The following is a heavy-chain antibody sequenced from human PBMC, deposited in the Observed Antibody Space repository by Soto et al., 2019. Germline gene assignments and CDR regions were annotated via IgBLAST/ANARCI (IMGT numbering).Heavy chain of an antibody. V-gene: IGHV4-31*03. CDR3: AALRYSYGYRMNDY. CDR1: GGSISSRGYY. CDR2: IYYSGST. Sequence: TLSLTCTVSGGSISSRGYYWSWILQHPGKGLEWIGYIYYSGSTYYNPSLKSRVTISVDTSKNQFSLKLSSVTAADTAVYYCAALRYSYGYRMNDYWGQGTLVTVSS. D-gene: IGHD5-18*01. J-gene: IGHJ4*02.